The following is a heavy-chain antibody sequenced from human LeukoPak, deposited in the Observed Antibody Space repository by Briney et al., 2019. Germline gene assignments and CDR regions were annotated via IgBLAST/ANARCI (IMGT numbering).Heavy chain of an antibody. D-gene: IGHD2-8*01. CDR1: GFSVSNTY. CDR2: IYSDGGT. CDR3: ARDNNGPAF. V-gene: IGHV3-53*01. J-gene: IGHJ4*02. Sequence: GGSLRLSCAASGFSVSNTYMSWVRQAPGKGLEWVSVIYSDGGTFHLDSVKGRFAVSRDYSKNTLYLQMNSLRADDTAVYYCARDNNGPAFWGQGTLVTVSS.